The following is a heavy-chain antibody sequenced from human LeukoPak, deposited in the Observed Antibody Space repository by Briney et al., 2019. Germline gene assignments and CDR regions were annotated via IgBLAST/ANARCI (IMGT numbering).Heavy chain of an antibody. Sequence: GESLKISCVGSGYRFTSYWISWVRQMPGKGLEWMGRIDPSDSYTNYSPSFQGHVTISADKSISTAYLQWSSLKASDTAMYYCARLDTMILRALDIWGQGTMVTVSS. D-gene: IGHD3-22*01. J-gene: IGHJ3*02. CDR1: GYRFTSYW. CDR3: ARLDTMILRALDI. V-gene: IGHV5-10-1*01. CDR2: IDPSDSYT.